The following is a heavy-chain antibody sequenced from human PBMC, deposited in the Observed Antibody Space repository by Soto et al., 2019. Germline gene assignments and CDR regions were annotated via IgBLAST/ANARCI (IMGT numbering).Heavy chain of an antibody. J-gene: IGHJ4*02. CDR3: ARERFDYVWGSYRTYYLDF. V-gene: IGHV4-4*07. D-gene: IGHD3-16*02. Sequence: QVQLQESGPGLVKPSETLSVTCSVSGASINNYYWSWIRQSAGKGLEWIGRIYPSGSTNFNPSLKSRVTLSVDTPNKQFSLRLTSVTAADTAVYYCARERFDYVWGSYRTYYLDFWGQGTLVSVSS. CDR2: IYPSGST. CDR1: GASINNYY.